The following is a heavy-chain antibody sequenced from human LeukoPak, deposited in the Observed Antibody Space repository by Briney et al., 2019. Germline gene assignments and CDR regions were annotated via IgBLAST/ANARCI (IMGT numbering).Heavy chain of an antibody. V-gene: IGHV1-18*01. CDR2: ISAYNGNT. CDR1: GYTFTSYG. J-gene: IGHJ4*02. Sequence: GASVKVSCKASGYTFTSYGISWVRQAPGQGLEWMGWISAYNGNTNYAQKLQGRVTTTTDTSTSTAYMELRSLRSDDTAVYYCARAPTPLSSSWFVRADYWGQGTLVTVSS. CDR3: ARAPTPLSSSWFVRADY. D-gene: IGHD6-13*01.